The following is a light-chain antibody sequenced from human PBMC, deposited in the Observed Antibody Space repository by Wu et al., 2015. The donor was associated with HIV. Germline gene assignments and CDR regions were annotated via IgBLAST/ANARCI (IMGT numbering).Light chain of an antibody. CDR2: AAS. J-gene: IGKJ4*01. CDR1: QSISSY. CDR3: QHYDNLPLT. V-gene: IGKV1-39*01. Sequence: DIQMTQSPSSLSASVGDRVTITCRASQSISSYLNWYQQKPGKAPKLLIYAASSLQSGVPSRFSGSGSGTDFTLTISSLQPEDFATYFCQHYDNLPLTFGGGTTVEIK.